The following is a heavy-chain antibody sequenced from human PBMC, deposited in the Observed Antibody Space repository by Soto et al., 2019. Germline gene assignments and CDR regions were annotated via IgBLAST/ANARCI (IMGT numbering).Heavy chain of an antibody. Sequence: QVQLVQSGAEVKQPGSSVKVSCKTSGGLFSVFSFNWVRQAPGQGLEWMGGVLPITGSTDYAQKVQGRLTITADRSTSTIYMELSRLTSDDTANYYCATIRVRGGPLRFEDGGQGTLISVSS. V-gene: IGHV1-69*06. CDR2: VLPITGST. CDR1: GGLFSVFS. D-gene: IGHD5-12*01. CDR3: ATIRVRGGPLRFED. J-gene: IGHJ4*01.